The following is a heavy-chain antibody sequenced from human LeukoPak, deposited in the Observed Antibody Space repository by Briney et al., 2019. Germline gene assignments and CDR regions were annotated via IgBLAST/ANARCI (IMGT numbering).Heavy chain of an antibody. CDR3: AKASYDSSGYYYHY. CDR2: ISGSGGST. Sequence: GGSLRLSCAASGFTFSSYAMSWVRQAPGKGLEWVSAISGSGGSTYYADSVKGRFTISRDNSKNTPYLQMNSLRAEDTAVYYCAKASYDSSGYYYHYWGQGTLVTVSS. CDR1: GFTFSSYA. D-gene: IGHD3-22*01. V-gene: IGHV3-23*01. J-gene: IGHJ4*02.